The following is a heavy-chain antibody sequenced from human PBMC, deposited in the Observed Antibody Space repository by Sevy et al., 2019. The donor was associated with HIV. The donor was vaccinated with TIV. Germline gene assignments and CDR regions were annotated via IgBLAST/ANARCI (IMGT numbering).Heavy chain of an antibody. CDR2: IWYDGSNK. V-gene: IGHV3-33*01. CDR1: GFTFSSYG. D-gene: IGHD3-9*01. J-gene: IGHJ4*02. CDR3: ARVSWDILTGYYFDY. Sequence: GGSLRLSCAASGFTFSSYGMHWVRQAPGKGLEWVAVIWYDGSNKYYADSVKGRFTMSRDNSKNTLYLQMNSLRAEDTAVYDCARVSWDILTGYYFDYWGQGTLVTVSS.